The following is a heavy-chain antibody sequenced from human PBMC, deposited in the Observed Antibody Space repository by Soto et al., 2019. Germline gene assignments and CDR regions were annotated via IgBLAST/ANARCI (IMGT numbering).Heavy chain of an antibody. CDR1: GGSVRSVNQY. J-gene: IGHJ6*02. Sequence: XATLSLTCTVSGGSVRSVNQYWNWIRQPPGKGLEWIGYISYSGSTKYNPSLKSRITISRDTSKNQFSLKMSSVTAADTAVYYCARDLVVPAGTYYYAMHVWGQGTTVTVSS. D-gene: IGHD2-2*01. CDR3: ARDLVVPAGTYYYAMHV. CDR2: ISYSGST. V-gene: IGHV4-61*01.